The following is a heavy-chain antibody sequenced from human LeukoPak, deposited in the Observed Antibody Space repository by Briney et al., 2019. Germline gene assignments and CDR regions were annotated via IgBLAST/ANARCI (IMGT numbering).Heavy chain of an antibody. V-gene: IGHV4-4*02. CDR2: IHHSGST. Sequence: PSGTLSLTCAVSGGSISSSSWWSWVRQPPGKGLEWIAEIHHSGSTNYNPSLESRVTISVDKSKNQFSLKLISVTAADTAVYYCARWTYGDYYNFDYWGQGTLVTVSS. J-gene: IGHJ4*02. CDR3: ARWTYGDYYNFDY. D-gene: IGHD4-17*01. CDR1: GGSISSSSW.